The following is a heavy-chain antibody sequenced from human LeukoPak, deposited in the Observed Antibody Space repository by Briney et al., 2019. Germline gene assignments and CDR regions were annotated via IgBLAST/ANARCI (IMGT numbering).Heavy chain of an antibody. V-gene: IGHV3-7*03. CDR2: IKPDESEK. J-gene: IGHJ3*01. CDR1: GFTFSNYW. D-gene: IGHD4-17*01. CDR3: AKVRDYGGGAFDV. Sequence: GGSLRLSCAASGFTFSNYWMTWVRQAPGKGLEWVANIKPDESEKYYVGSVKGRFTISRDNAKNSLYLQMNSLRAEDTALYYCAKVRDYGGGAFDVWGQGTMVTVSS.